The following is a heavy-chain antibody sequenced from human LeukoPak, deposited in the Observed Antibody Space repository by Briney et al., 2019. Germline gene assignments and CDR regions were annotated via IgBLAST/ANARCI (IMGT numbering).Heavy chain of an antibody. J-gene: IGHJ4*02. V-gene: IGHV3-11*01. D-gene: IGHD1-20*01. Sequence: PGGSLRLSCAASGFTFSDYYMSWIRQAPGKGLEWVTYISSSGSTIYYADSVKGRFTISRDNAKNSLYLQMNSLRAEDTAVYFCARRRYNWNAIDYWGQGTLVTVSS. CDR1: GFTFSDYY. CDR2: ISSSGSTI. CDR3: ARRRYNWNAIDY.